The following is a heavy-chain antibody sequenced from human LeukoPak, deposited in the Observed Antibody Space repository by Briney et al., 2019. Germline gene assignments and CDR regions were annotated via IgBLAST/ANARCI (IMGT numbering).Heavy chain of an antibody. V-gene: IGHV3-7*04. CDR1: GFPFSSYW. Sequence: GGSLRLSCVASGFPFSSYWMTWVRQARGKGLEWVANIKQDGSKKSYVDSVKGRFTISRDNAKNSLYLQMNSLRAEDTAIYYCTRVGYIDEGIDYWGQGTLVTVSS. D-gene: IGHD5-24*01. J-gene: IGHJ4*02. CDR3: TRVGYIDEGIDY. CDR2: IKQDGSKK.